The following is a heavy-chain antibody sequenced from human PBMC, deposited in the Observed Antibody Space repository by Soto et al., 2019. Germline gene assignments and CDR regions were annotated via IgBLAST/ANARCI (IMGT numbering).Heavy chain of an antibody. CDR1: GFSLSTTGMG. CDR3: ARRLVRGVYYFDY. J-gene: IGHJ4*02. D-gene: IGHD3-10*01. V-gene: IGHV2-5*02. CDR2: IYWDDDK. Sequence: QITLKESGPTLVKPTQTLALTCTFSGFSLSTTGMGLGWIHQPPGKALEWLVLIYWDDDKHYSPSLKNRLTITKDTSRNQVVLKMTNMDTVDTATYYCARRLVRGVYYFDYWGQGVLVTVSS.